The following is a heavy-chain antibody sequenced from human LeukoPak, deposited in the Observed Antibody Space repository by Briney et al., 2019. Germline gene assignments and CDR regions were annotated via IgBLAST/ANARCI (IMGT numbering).Heavy chain of an antibody. CDR3: ARELGYSSSTSCHSGAIRAFDI. D-gene: IGHD2-2*02. J-gene: IGHJ3*02. CDR1: GFTVSSNY. Sequence: PGGSLRLSCAASGFTVSSNYMSWVRQAPGKGLEWVSVIYSGGSTYYADSVKGRFTISRDNSKNTLYLQMNSLRAEDAAVYYCARELGYSSSTSCHSGAIRAFDIWGQGTMVTVSS. CDR2: IYSGGST. V-gene: IGHV3-66*02.